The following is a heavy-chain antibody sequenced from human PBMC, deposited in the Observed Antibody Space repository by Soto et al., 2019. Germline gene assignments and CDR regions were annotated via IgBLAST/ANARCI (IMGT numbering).Heavy chain of an antibody. CDR3: AREDTAMVTHGMDV. CDR1: GFTFSSYG. D-gene: IGHD5-18*01. V-gene: IGHV3-33*01. Sequence: GGSLRLSCAASGFTFSSYGMHWVRQAPGKGLEWVAVIWYDGSNKYYADSVKGRFTISRDNSKNTLYLQMNSLRAEDTAVYYCAREDTAMVTHGMDVWGQGTKVTVSS. CDR2: IWYDGSNK. J-gene: IGHJ6*02.